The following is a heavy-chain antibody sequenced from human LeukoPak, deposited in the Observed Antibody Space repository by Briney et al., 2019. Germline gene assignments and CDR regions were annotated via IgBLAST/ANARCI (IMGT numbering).Heavy chain of an antibody. V-gene: IGHV4-34*01. D-gene: IGHD6-13*01. J-gene: IGHJ3*02. CDR3: AREAAAGPGDAFDI. CDR2: INHSGST. CDR1: GGSFSGYY. Sequence: SETLSLTCAVYGGSFSGYYWSWIRQPPGKGLEWIGEINHSGSTNYNPSLKSRATISVDTSKNQFSLKLSSVTAADTAVYYCAREAAAGPGDAFDIWGQGTMVTVSS.